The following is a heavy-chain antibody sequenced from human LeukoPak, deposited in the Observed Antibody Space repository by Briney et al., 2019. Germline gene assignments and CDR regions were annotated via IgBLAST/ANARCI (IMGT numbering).Heavy chain of an antibody. J-gene: IGHJ4*02. CDR2: IYHSGST. Sequence: SETLSLTCTVSGGSISSGGYYWSWIRQPPGKGLEWIGYIYHSGSTYYNPSLKSWVTISVDRSKNQFSLKLSSVTAADTAVYYCARVGIAYSSSSNYFDYWGQGTLVTVSS. CDR1: GGSISSGGYY. D-gene: IGHD6-6*01. CDR3: ARVGIAYSSSSNYFDY. V-gene: IGHV4-30-2*01.